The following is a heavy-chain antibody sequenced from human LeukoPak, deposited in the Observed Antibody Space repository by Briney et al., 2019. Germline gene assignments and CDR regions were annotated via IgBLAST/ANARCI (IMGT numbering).Heavy chain of an antibody. Sequence: PSETLSLTCTVSGGSISSYYWSWIRQAPGKGLEWIGYIYYSGSTNYNPSLKSRVTISVDTSKNQFSLKLSTVTAADTAVYYCARLTYYYDSSGYSFDYWGQGTLVTVSS. CDR2: IYYSGST. D-gene: IGHD3-22*01. J-gene: IGHJ4*02. CDR3: ARLTYYYDSSGYSFDY. CDR1: GGSISSYY. V-gene: IGHV4-59*01.